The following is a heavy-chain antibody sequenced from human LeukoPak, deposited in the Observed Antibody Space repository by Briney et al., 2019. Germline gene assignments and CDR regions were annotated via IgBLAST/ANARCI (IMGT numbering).Heavy chain of an antibody. CDR2: ISSSGSTK. Sequence: GGSLRLSCAASGFSFSSYEMNWVRQAPGKGLEWVSYISSSGSTKHYADSVKGRFTISRDNAKNSLYLQMNSLRAEDTAVYYCAELGITMIGGVWGKGTTVTISS. CDR1: GFSFSSYE. J-gene: IGHJ6*04. V-gene: IGHV3-48*03. CDR3: AELGITMIGGV. D-gene: IGHD3-10*02.